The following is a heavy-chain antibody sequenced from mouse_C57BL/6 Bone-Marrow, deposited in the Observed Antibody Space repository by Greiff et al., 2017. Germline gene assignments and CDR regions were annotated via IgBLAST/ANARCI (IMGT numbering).Heavy chain of an antibody. CDR2: ISSGGSYT. J-gene: IGHJ3*01. CDR3: ARQGGWFAY. CDR1: GFTFSSYG. V-gene: IGHV5-6*02. Sequence: DVMLAESGGDLVKPGGSLKLSCAASGFTFSSYGMSWVRQTPDKRLEWVATISSGGSYTYYPDSVKGRFTISRDNAKNTLYLQMSSLKSEDTAMYYCARQGGWFAYWGQGTLVTVSA.